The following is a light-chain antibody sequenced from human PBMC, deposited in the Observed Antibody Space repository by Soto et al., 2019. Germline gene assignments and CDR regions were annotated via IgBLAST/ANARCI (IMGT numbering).Light chain of an antibody. CDR2: DAS. V-gene: IGKV1-27*01. CDR1: QGINNF. Sequence: DIRMTQSPPSLYASVGDKITITGRANQGINNFLASYHQKPGEVPKLFMYDASTLQSGASSRFSGSGSGTVFTLTINSLQPEDVGSYYCQRYDSVPLTFGQGTKVEVK. CDR3: QRYDSVPLT. J-gene: IGKJ1*01.